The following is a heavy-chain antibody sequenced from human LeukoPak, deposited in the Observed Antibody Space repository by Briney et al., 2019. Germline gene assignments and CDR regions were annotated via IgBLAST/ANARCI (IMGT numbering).Heavy chain of an antibody. CDR3: ARDEDQLPTSYYYYYYGMDV. D-gene: IGHD2-2*01. CDR1: GYTFTGHY. V-gene: IGHV1-2*02. J-gene: IGHJ6*02. Sequence: ASVKVSCKASGYTFTGHYMHWVRQAPGQGLEWMGWINPNSGGTKYAQKFQGRVTMTRDTSISTAYMELSRLRSDDTAVYYCARDEDQLPTSYYYYYYGMDVWGQGTTVTVSS. CDR2: INPNSGGT.